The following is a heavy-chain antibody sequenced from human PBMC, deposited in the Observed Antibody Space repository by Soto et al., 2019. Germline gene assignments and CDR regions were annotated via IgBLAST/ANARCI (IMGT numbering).Heavy chain of an antibody. D-gene: IGHD3-9*01. CDR2: IIPIFGTA. V-gene: IGHV1-69*13. CDR1: GGTFSSYA. J-gene: IGHJ5*02. CDR3: ARDNFSGYLNWFDP. Sequence: ASVKVSCKASGGTFSSYAISWVRQAPGQGLEWMGGIIPIFGTANYAQKFQGRVTITADESTSTAYMELSSLRSEDTAVYYCARDNFSGYLNWFDPWGQGTLVTVSS.